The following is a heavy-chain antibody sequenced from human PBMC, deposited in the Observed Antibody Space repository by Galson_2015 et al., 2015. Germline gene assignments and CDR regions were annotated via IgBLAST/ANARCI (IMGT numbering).Heavy chain of an antibody. CDR1: GFTFSSYS. V-gene: IGHV3-48*02. D-gene: IGHD4-11*01. CDR2: ISSSSSTI. Sequence: SLRLSCAASGFTFSSYSMNWVRQASGKGLEWVSYISSSSSTIYYADSVKGRFTISRDNAKNSLYLQMNSLRDEDTAVYYCARPDYSNRAGFDYWGQGTLVTVSS. CDR3: ARPDYSNRAGFDY. J-gene: IGHJ4*02.